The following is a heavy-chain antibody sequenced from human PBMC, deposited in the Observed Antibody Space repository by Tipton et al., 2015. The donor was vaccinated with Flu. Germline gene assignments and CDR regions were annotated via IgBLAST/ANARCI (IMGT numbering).Heavy chain of an antibody. CDR3: ARTRGGYCSSTSCFADYFDF. Sequence: AVSGFTFSRYGMSWVRQAPGKGLEWVSGFSASARTTYFADSVKGRFTISRDNSKNTLYLQMNSLRAEDTAVYYCARTRGGYCSSTSCFADYFDFWGQGTLVTVSS. J-gene: IGHJ4*02. CDR1: GFTFSRYG. D-gene: IGHD2-2*01. CDR2: FSASARTT. V-gene: IGHV3-23*01.